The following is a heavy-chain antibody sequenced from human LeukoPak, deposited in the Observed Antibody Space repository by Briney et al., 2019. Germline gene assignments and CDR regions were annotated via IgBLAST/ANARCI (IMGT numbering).Heavy chain of an antibody. Sequence: SETLSLLCTVSGYSISNVYYWGWIRQPPGKGLEGIGSICHCGSPYYNPSLKSRVTISVDTSKHQFSPKLSSVTAADTAVYYCARDGLHHNWFDPWRQGTLVTLSP. CDR3: ARDGLHHNWFDP. CDR1: GYSISNVYY. D-gene: IGHD4-11*01. CDR2: ICHCGSP. V-gene: IGHV4-38-2*02. J-gene: IGHJ5*02.